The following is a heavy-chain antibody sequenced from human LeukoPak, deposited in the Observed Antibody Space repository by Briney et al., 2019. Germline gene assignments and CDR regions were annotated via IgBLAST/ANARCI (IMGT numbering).Heavy chain of an antibody. CDR2: IYYSGST. CDR3: ARDRGGYCSGGSCPGLRWFDP. CDR1: GGSISSYY. J-gene: IGHJ5*02. V-gene: IGHV4-59*01. D-gene: IGHD2-15*01. Sequence: SETLSLTCTVSGGSISSYYWSWIRQPPGKGLEWIGYIYYSGSTNYNPSLKSRVTISVDTSKNQFSLKLSSVTAADTAVYYCARDRGGYCSGGSCPGLRWFDPWGQGTLVTVSS.